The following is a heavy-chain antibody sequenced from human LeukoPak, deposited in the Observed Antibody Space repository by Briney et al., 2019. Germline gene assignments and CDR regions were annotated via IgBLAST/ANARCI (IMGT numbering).Heavy chain of an antibody. CDR2: ISPNSGGT. D-gene: IGHD1-7*01. J-gene: IGHJ5*02. CDR3: ARVGSGTTNRMES. CDR1: GYTFTGYY. V-gene: IGHV1-2*02. Sequence: ASVKVSCKASGYTFTGYYMHWVRQAPGQGLEWMGWISPNSGGTNCAQKFQGRVTMTRDTSISTAYMELSRLTSDDTAVYYCARVGSGTTNRMESWGQGTLVTVSS.